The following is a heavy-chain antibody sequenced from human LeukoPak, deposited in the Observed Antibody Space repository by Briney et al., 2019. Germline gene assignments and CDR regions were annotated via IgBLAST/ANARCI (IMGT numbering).Heavy chain of an antibody. V-gene: IGHV4-34*01. CDR1: GGSISSYY. Sequence: SETLSLTCTVSGGSISSYYWSWIRQPPGKGLEWIGEINHSGSTNYNPSLKSRVTISVDTSKNQFSLKLSSVTAADTAVYYCARGAAAGMWYYYYGMDVWGQGTTVTVSS. CDR3: ARGAAAGMWYYYYGMDV. D-gene: IGHD6-13*01. CDR2: INHSGST. J-gene: IGHJ6*02.